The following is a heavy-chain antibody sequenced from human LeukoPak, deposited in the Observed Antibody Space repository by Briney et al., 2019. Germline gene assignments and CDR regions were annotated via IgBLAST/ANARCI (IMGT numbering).Heavy chain of an antibody. D-gene: IGHD2-15*01. V-gene: IGHV4-38-2*02. CDR3: AVTSGCSGGSCYSAGWFDP. CDR1: GYSISSGYY. Sequence: PSETLSLTCTVSGYSISSGYYWGWIRQPPGKGLEWIGSIYHSGSTYYNPSLKSRVTISVDTSKNQFSLKLSSVTAADTAVYYCAVTSGCSGGSCYSAGWFDPWGQGTLVTVSS. CDR2: IYHSGST. J-gene: IGHJ5*02.